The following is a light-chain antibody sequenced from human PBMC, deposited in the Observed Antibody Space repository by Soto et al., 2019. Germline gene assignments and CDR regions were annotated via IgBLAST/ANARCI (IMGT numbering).Light chain of an antibody. J-gene: IGLJ3*02. CDR1: GSNIGPNY. CDR2: NND. Sequence: QSALTQPPSASGTPGQRVTMSCSGSGSNIGPNYVYWFQQFPGTAPKLLIYNNDQRPSGVPDRFSGSKSGTSASLDISGLRSEDEADYYCAAWDDGLSGRVFGGGTKLTVL. V-gene: IGLV1-47*02. CDR3: AAWDDGLSGRV.